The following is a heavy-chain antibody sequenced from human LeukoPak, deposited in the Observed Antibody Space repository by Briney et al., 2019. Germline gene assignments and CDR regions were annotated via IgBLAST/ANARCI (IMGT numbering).Heavy chain of an antibody. CDR3: ASWLWFVEGGFWTNA. Sequence: SETLPLTCTVSGGSISSYYWSWIRQPPGKGLGWIGYIYYSGSTNYNPSLKSRVTISVDTSKNQFSLKLSSVTAADTAVYYCASWLWFVEGGFWTNAGGQGTLVTVSS. D-gene: IGHD3-10*01. CDR2: IYYSGST. J-gene: IGHJ1*01. CDR1: GGSISSYY. V-gene: IGHV4-59*01.